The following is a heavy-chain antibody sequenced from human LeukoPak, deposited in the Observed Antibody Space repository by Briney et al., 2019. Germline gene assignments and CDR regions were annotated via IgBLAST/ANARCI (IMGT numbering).Heavy chain of an antibody. CDR2: IYSDGST. J-gene: IGHJ6*04. V-gene: IGHV3-66*01. D-gene: IGHD1-26*01. CDR3: ARDSGSYYYYGMDV. Sequence: GGSLRLSCAASGFTVNSSYMSWVRQAPGKGLEWVSVIYSDGSTYYADSVKGRFTISRDNSKNTLFLQMNSLRAEDTAVYYCARDSGSYYYYGMDVGGKGPTVTVSS. CDR1: GFTVNSSY.